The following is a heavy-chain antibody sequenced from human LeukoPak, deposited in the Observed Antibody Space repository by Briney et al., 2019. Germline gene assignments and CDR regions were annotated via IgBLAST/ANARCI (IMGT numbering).Heavy chain of an antibody. CDR3: ARDYNGDLDY. Sequence: GGSLRLSCAASGFTFSSYEMNWVRQAPGKGLEWVSYISSSGGTIYYADSVKGRFTISRDNAKNSLYLQMNSLRAEDTAVYYCARDYNGDLDYWGQGTLVTVSS. D-gene: IGHD4-17*01. CDR2: ISSSGGTI. CDR1: GFTFSSYE. J-gene: IGHJ4*02. V-gene: IGHV3-48*03.